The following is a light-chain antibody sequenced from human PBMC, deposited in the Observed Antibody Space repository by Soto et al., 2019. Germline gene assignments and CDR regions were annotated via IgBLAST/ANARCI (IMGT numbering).Light chain of an antibody. J-gene: IGKJ1*01. CDR3: QQYGNSPRS. CDR1: QSVSSSY. V-gene: IGKV3-20*01. Sequence: IVLTQSPGTLSLSPGERATLSCRASQSVSSSYLAWHQQKPGQAPRLLIYGASSRSTGIPERFSGSGSGTAFSLLIGKLEPEVSAAYYGQQYGNSPRSFGHGAKV. CDR2: GAS.